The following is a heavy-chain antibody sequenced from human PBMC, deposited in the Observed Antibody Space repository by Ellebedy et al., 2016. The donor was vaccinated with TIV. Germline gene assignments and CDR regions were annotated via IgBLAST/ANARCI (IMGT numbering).Heavy chain of an antibody. Sequence: PGGSLRLSCVASGFTFSSYGMHWVRQAPGKGLEWVAVVWFDGSNEDYANSVKCRFTISREHSKNTLYLQMNSLRAEDTDVYYCARVGNGWYNIIDYWGRGTQVTVSS. D-gene: IGHD6-19*01. J-gene: IGHJ4*02. CDR1: GFTFSSYG. V-gene: IGHV3-33*01. CDR2: VWFDGSNE. CDR3: ARVGNGWYNIIDY.